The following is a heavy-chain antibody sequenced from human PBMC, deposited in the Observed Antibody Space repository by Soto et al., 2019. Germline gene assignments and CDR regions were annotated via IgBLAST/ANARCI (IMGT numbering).Heavy chain of an antibody. D-gene: IGHD3-10*01. CDR1: GFTFSTYA. Sequence: PGGSLRLSCAASGFTFSTYAMTWVRQAPGKGLEWVSAISGSGGSTYYGDSVKGRFTISRDNAKNSLDLQMDSLRAEDTAVYYCARDRGYDAHDYYYNAMDVWGQGTTVTSP. CDR2: ISGSGGST. CDR3: ARDRGYDAHDYYYNAMDV. J-gene: IGHJ6*02. V-gene: IGHV3-23*01.